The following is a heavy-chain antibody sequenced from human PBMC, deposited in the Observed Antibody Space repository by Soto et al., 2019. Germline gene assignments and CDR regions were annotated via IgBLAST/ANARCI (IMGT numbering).Heavy chain of an antibody. CDR2: IYHSGST. D-gene: IGHD6-19*01. Sequence: QLQLQESGSGLVKPSQHLSLTCAVPGGSISSGGYSWSWLRQPPGKGLEWIGYIYHSGSTYYNPSLKSRVTISVDRSKNQFSLKLSSVTAADTAVYYCARAGGLGAVAVDYWGQGTLVTVYS. CDR1: GGSISSGGYS. V-gene: IGHV4-30-2*01. CDR3: ARAGGLGAVAVDY. J-gene: IGHJ4*02.